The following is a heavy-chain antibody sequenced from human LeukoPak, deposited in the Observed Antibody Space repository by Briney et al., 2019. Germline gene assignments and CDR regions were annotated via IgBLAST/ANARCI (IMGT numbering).Heavy chain of an antibody. CDR3: ARVATPPSGYYYYYMDV. V-gene: IGHV3-7*01. J-gene: IGHJ6*03. Sequence: GGSLRLSCAASGFTFSNYWMSWVRQAPGKGLEWVANIKQDGSEKYYVDSVKGRFTISRDNAKDSLYLQMNSLRAEDTAVYYCARVATPPSGYYYYYMDVWGKGTTVTISS. D-gene: IGHD2-15*01. CDR1: GFTFSNYW. CDR2: IKQDGSEK.